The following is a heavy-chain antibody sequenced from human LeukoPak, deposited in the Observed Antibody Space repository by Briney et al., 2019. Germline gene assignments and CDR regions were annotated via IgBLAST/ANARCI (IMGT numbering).Heavy chain of an antibody. V-gene: IGHV4-59*11. CDR3: AREGRVSGSNLRNWFDP. CDR2: IYYSGST. Sequence: SETLSLTCTVSGGSISSHYWSWIRQPPGKGLEWIGYIYYSGSTNYNPSLKSRVTISVDTSKNQFSLKLSSVTAADTAVYYCAREGRVSGSNLRNWFDPWGQGTLVTVSS. J-gene: IGHJ5*02. CDR1: GGSISSHY. D-gene: IGHD1-26*01.